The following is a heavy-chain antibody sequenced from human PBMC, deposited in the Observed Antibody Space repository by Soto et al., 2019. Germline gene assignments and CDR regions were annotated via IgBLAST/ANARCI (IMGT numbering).Heavy chain of an antibody. D-gene: IGHD1-1*01. CDR3: VRDGTKTLRDWFDP. Sequence: SETLSLTCTVSGASISGFYWSWIRKSAGKGLEWIGRIYATGTTDYNPSLKSRVIMSVDTSKKQFSLKLRSVTAADTAVYYCVRDGTKTLRDWFDPWGQGISVTVSS. V-gene: IGHV4-4*07. CDR2: IYATGTT. J-gene: IGHJ5*02. CDR1: GASISGFY.